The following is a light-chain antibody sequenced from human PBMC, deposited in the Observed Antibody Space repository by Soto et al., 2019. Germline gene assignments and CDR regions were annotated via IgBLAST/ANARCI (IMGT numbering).Light chain of an antibody. V-gene: IGKV2D-29*02. Sequence: DILTTKPTLSLPVTPGEPASISCRSSLSLLHRNGYNYLDWYLQKPGRSPQLLIYEVSTRVSGVPDRFSGSGSGTDFTLEISRFETDDVGIYDCMESTLHLPTLGQVMCLAI. CDR1: LSLLHRNGYNY. J-gene: IGKJ5*01. CDR2: EVS. CDR3: MESTLHLPT.